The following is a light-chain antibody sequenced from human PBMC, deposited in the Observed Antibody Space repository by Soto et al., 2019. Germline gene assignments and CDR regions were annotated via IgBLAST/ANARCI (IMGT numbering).Light chain of an antibody. Sequence: EVVVTQSPATLSVSPGERATLSCRASPSVKGNLDWYQQKPGQNPRLLIYDVSTRANGVPARFSGRGSGTEFNLTISSLQSEDFAHYYCQQYNGSPPLTFGQGTRVEIK. CDR3: QQYNGSPPLT. J-gene: IGKJ1*01. V-gene: IGKV3-15*01. CDR2: DVS. CDR1: PSVKGN.